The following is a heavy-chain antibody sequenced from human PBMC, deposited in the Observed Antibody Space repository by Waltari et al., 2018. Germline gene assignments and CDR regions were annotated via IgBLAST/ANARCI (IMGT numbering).Heavy chain of an antibody. J-gene: IGHJ6*02. CDR3: ARDPIYYDILTGYYKPYYYYGMDV. CDR2: IIPIFGTE. V-gene: IGHV1-69*01. D-gene: IGHD3-9*01. CDR1: GGTFSSYA. Sequence: QVQLVQSGAEVKKPGSSVKVSCKASGGTFSSYAISWVRQAPGQGLEWMGGIIPIFGTENYAQKFQGRVKITADESTSTAYMELSSLRSEDTAVYYCARDPIYYDILTGYYKPYYYYGMDVWGQGTTVTVSS.